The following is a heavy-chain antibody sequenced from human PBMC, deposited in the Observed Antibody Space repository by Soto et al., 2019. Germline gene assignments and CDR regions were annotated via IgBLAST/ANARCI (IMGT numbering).Heavy chain of an antibody. CDR2: IIPIFSTS. Sequence: QVQLVQSGADVKKPGSSVKVSCKVCGGTFNNHAISWVRQAPGQGLEWMGGIIPIFSTSDYAQKFQGRVTISADESTSTAYIELASLTSEDTAVYYCACPNHFFHTMEDTRSYFDYWGQGTLVTVSA. V-gene: IGHV1-69*01. J-gene: IGHJ4*02. CDR3: ACPNHFFHTMEDTRSYFDY. D-gene: IGHD3-3*01. CDR1: GGTFNNHA.